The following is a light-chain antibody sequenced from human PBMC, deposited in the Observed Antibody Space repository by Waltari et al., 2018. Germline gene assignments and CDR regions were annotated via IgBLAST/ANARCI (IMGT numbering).Light chain of an antibody. CDR3: QQSYNAPYT. J-gene: IGKJ2*01. V-gene: IGKV1-39*01. CDR2: VAS. CDR1: QSISNY. Sequence: DIQMTQSPSSLPASVGDRVTTTCRASQSISNYLNWYQHKPGEAPKLLVYVASNLQRGVPSRFSGSWSETDFTLTISSLQLEDFATYYCQQSYNAPYTFGQGTNVEIK.